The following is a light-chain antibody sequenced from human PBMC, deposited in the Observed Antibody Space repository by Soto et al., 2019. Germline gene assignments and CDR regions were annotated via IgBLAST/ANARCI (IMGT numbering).Light chain of an antibody. CDR3: QSYNTARPT. J-gene: IGKJ5*01. CDR2: AAS. CDR1: QSIRSS. V-gene: IGKV1-39*01. Sequence: DIQMTQSPSSLSASIGDRVTITCRASQSIRSSLNWYQQRPGKAPKLLIYAASNLQSGVPSRFSGSGSGTDFTLTISGLQPEDLATYYCQSYNTARPTFGQGTRLEIK.